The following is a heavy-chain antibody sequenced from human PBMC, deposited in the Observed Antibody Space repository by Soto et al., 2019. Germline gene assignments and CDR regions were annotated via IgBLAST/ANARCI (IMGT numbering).Heavy chain of an antibody. D-gene: IGHD1-26*01. J-gene: IGHJ4*02. CDR2: IHSDAST. V-gene: IGHV3-53*01. CDR1: GFTVSSNY. CDR3: ARGIVAPHQWDYFDF. Sequence: EVQLVESGGGLIQPGESLRLSCAASGFTVSSNYMSWVRQAPGKGLEWVSIIHSDASTYYADSVKGRFTITRDNSMNTLYLEMNSLSAEDTAVYYCARGIVAPHQWDYFDFWGQGILVTVSS.